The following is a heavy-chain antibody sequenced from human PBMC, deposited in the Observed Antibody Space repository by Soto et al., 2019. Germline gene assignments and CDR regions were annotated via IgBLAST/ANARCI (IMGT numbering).Heavy chain of an antibody. J-gene: IGHJ6*02. CDR2: IYPGDSDT. CDR1: GYSFTSYW. D-gene: IGHD6-13*01. Sequence: PGESLKISCKGSGYSFTSYWIGWVRQMPGKGLEWMGIIYPGDSDTRYSPSFQGQVTISADKSISTAYLQWSSLKASDTAMYYCASRAAAAAGGYYYGMDVWGQGTTVTVSS. CDR3: ASRAAAAAGGYYYGMDV. V-gene: IGHV5-51*01.